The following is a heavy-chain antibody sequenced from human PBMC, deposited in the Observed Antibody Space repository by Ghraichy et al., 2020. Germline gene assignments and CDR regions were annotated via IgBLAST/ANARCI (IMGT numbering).Heavy chain of an antibody. Sequence: SETLSLTCTVSGGSISISSYFWGWIRQPPGKGLEWIGSNYYRGSSNYKPSLKSRVTISVDTSKNQFSLKLSSVTAADTAVYYCARGFKKYSSGWYVGYYYYMDVWGKGTTVTVSS. CDR2: NYYRGSS. V-gene: IGHV4-39*01. CDR1: GGSISISSYF. CDR3: ARGFKKYSSGWYVGYYYYMDV. J-gene: IGHJ6*03. D-gene: IGHD6-19*01.